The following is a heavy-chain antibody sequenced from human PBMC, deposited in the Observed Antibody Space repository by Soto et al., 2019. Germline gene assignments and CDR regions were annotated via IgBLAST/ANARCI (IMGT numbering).Heavy chain of an antibody. J-gene: IGHJ4*02. CDR3: MTHAVIYSRGH. V-gene: IGHV3-15*01. D-gene: IGHD6-25*01. CDR2: IKTVTDGGTT. Sequence: KPGGSLRLSCAASGFTFSYDWMNWVRQAPGKGLEWVARIKTVTDGGTTDYAAPVKGRFFISRDDSKSTLYLQMNSLKTEDTAIYYCMTHAVIYSRGHWGQGTLVTVSS. CDR1: GFTFSYDW.